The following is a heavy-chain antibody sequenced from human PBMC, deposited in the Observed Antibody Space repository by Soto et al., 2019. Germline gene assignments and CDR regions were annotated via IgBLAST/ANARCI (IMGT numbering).Heavy chain of an antibody. CDR3: ARLDIVVVPAAMEGYYYYMDV. V-gene: IGHV3-48*01. J-gene: IGHJ6*03. D-gene: IGHD2-2*03. CDR2: ISSSSSTI. Sequence: GGSLRLSCAASGFTFSSYSMNWVRQAPGKGLEWVSYISSSSSTIYYADSVKGRFTISRDNAKNSLYLQMNSLRAEDTAVYYCARLDIVVVPAAMEGYYYYMDVWGKGTTVTVSS. CDR1: GFTFSSYS.